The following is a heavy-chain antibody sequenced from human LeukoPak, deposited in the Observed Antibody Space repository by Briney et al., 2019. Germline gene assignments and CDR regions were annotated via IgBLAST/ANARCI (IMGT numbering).Heavy chain of an antibody. V-gene: IGHV3-66*02. Sequence: PGGSLRLSCAASGFTVSTNYMSWVRQAPGKGLEWVSVINSDASTYYADSVKGRFTISRDNSKNTLYLQMNSLRGEDTAVYYCAREGDQWGLAPDYYFDYWGQGTLVTVSS. J-gene: IGHJ4*02. CDR3: AREGDQWGLAPDYYFDY. CDR1: GFTVSTNY. CDR2: INSDAST. D-gene: IGHD3/OR15-3a*01.